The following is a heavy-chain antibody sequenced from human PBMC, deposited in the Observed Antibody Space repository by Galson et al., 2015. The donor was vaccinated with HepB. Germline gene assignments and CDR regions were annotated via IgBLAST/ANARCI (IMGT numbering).Heavy chain of an antibody. V-gene: IGHV3-30*04. CDR2: ISYDGSNK. D-gene: IGHD6-19*01. CDR3: AREGQWRDNFDY. J-gene: IGHJ4*02. CDR1: GFTFSSYA. Sequence: SLRLSCAASGFTFSSYAMHWVRQAPGKGLEWVAVISYDGSNKYYADSVKGRFTISRDNSKNTLYLQMNSLRAEDTAVYYCAREGQWRDNFDYWGQGTLVTVSS.